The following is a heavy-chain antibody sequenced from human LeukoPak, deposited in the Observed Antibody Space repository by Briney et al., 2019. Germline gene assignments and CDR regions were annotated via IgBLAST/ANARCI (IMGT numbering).Heavy chain of an antibody. CDR1: GFTFSSYS. V-gene: IGHV3-48*01. D-gene: IGHD2-2*01. CDR3: AKDSCSSTSCFHWYFDL. CDR2: ISSSSSTI. Sequence: GGSLRLSCAASGFTFSSYSMNWVRQAPGKGLEWVSYISSSSSTIYYADSVRGRFTISRDNSKNTLYLQMNSLRAEDTAVYYCAKDSCSSTSCFHWYFDLWGRGTLVTVSS. J-gene: IGHJ2*01.